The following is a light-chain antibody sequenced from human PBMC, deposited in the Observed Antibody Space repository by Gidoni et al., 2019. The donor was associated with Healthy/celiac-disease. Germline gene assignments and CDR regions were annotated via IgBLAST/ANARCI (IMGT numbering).Light chain of an antibody. CDR3: LLSYSGARV. J-gene: IGLJ3*02. CDR2: DTS. Sequence: QAVVTQEPSLTVSPGGTVTLTCASSTGAVTSGHSPYCVQHKPGPAPRTLICDTSNKHSWTPARFSGSLLGGKAALTLSGAQPEDEAEYYCLLSYSGARVFGGGTKLPVL. V-gene: IGLV7-46*01. CDR1: TGAVTSGHS.